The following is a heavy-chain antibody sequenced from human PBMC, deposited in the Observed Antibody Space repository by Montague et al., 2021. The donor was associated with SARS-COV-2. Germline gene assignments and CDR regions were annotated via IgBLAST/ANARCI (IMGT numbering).Heavy chain of an antibody. CDR3: ARDFDY. CDR1: GGSISSYY. Sequence: SETLSLPRTVSGGSISSYYWSWIRQPPGKGLEWIGYMYYSGSTNYNPSLKSRVTLSVDTSKNQFSLKLSSVTAADTAVYYCARDFDYWGQGTLVTVSS. J-gene: IGHJ4*02. CDR2: MYYSGST. V-gene: IGHV4-59*13.